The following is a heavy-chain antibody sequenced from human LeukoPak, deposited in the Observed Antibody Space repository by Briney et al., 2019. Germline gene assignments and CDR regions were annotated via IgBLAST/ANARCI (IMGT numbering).Heavy chain of an antibody. D-gene: IGHD2-15*01. V-gene: IGHV4-59*01. CDR3: ARDRVLPTLVRYPGHFDL. J-gene: IGHJ2*01. CDR1: GVAMCSAS. CDR2: IYYSGST. Sequence: SETLSLTSTLSGVAMCSASVVCVTQPPGKGLEWIGYIYYSGSTNYNPSLKSRVTISVDTSKNQFSLKLSSVTAADTAVYYCARDRVLPTLVRYPGHFDLWGRSTLVTVSS.